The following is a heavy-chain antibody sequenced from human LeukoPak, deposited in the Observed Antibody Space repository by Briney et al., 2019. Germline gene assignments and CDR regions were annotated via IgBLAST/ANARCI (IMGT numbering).Heavy chain of an antibody. D-gene: IGHD3-22*01. J-gene: IGHJ4*02. Sequence: GGSLRLSCAASGFTFSDYSINWVRQAPGKGLAWVSYISSGGSTIHYADSVKGRFTISRDDAKNSVYLQMNSLRAEDTAVYYCARGGMNGAYYYDSSGYPDYWGQGTLVTVSS. V-gene: IGHV3-48*01. CDR3: ARGGMNGAYYYDSSGYPDY. CDR2: ISSGGSTI. CDR1: GFTFSDYS.